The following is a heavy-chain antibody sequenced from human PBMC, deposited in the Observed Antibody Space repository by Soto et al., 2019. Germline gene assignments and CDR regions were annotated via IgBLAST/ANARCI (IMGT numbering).Heavy chain of an antibody. D-gene: IGHD2-15*01. CDR2: IYYRSKWFH. J-gene: IGHJ6*02. CDR3: ARVHCSAGTCLDGLDF. Sequence: PSQTLSLTCVISGDSVSSKGACWNWIRQSPSRGLQWLGRIYYRSKWFHDYAASVESRMAINPDTSRNQFSLQLNYVTPEDTAVYYCARVHCSAGTCLDGLDFWGQGTTVTVSS. V-gene: IGHV6-1*01. CDR1: GDSVSSKGAC.